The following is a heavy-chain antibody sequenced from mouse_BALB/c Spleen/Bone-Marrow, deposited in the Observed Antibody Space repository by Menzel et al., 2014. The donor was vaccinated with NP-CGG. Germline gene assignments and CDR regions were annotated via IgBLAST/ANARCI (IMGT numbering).Heavy chain of an antibody. V-gene: IGHV5-17*02. CDR1: GFTFSSFG. D-gene: IGHD2-1*01. CDR3: ARRRGAYGNIRRGYAMDY. CDR2: ISSGSSTI. J-gene: IGHJ4*01. Sequence: EVQGVESGGGLVQPGGSRKLSCAASGFTFSSFGMHWVRQAPEKGLEWVAYISSGSSTIYYADTVKGRFTISRDNPKNTLFLQMTSLRSEDTAMYYCARRRGAYGNIRRGYAMDYWGQGTSVTVTS.